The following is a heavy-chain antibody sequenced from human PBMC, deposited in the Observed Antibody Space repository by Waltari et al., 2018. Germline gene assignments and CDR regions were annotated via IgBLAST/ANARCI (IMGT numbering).Heavy chain of an antibody. CDR2: ISSTGTTI. CDR1: GLIFSPYR. CDR3: AREIRGTGYFPDAFDI. J-gene: IGHJ3*02. Sequence: EVQLVESGGGWVQPGGSVRPSCADSGLIFSPYRMQWVRQAPGKGLEWVAYISSTGTTIYYTDSVQGRFTISRTNAQNSLYLQMNSLRAEDMAVYYCAREIRGTGYFPDAFDIWGQGTMVTVSS. D-gene: IGHD3-9*01. V-gene: IGHV3-48*01.